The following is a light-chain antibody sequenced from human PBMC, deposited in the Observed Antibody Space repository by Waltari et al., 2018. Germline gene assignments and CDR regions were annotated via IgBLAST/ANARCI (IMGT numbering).Light chain of an antibody. CDR1: QSVRRF. CDR3: QKYGALPAT. Sequence: EIVLTQSPGTLSLSPGERATLSCRASQSVRRFLAWYQQKLGQAPSLLIYEATSRATGIPDRFSGSGFGTDFSLIISRLEPEDFAVYYCQKYGALPATFGQGTKVEIK. V-gene: IGKV3-20*01. CDR2: EAT. J-gene: IGKJ1*01.